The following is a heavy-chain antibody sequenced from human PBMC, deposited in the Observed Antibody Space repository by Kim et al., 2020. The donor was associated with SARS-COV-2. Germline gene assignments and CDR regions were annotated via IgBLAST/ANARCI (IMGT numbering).Heavy chain of an antibody. D-gene: IGHD2-21*02. CDR1: GFTFSSYG. CDR2: ISYDGSNK. Sequence: GGSLRLSCAASGFTFSSYGMHWVRQAPGKGLEWVAVISYDGSNKYYADSVKGRFTISRDNSKNTLYLQMNSLRAEDTAVYYCAKGKLEGAYCGGDCYSGAFDIWGQGTMVTVSS. CDR3: AKGKLEGAYCGGDCYSGAFDI. J-gene: IGHJ3*02. V-gene: IGHV3-30*18.